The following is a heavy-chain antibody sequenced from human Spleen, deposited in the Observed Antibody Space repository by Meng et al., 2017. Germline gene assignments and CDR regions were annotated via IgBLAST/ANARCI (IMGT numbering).Heavy chain of an antibody. J-gene: IGHJ4*02. CDR2: SSGYSGNT. V-gene: IGHV1-18*01. CDR3: AREDGARGELLDY. D-gene: IGHD1-26*01. Sequence: QVQLGHAGAEVRNPWASVEVSWQASGYTFTNYCISWVRQAPGQGLEWMGWSSGYSGNTKYAQKLQGRVTMTTDTSTSTAYMELRSLRSDDTAVYYCAREDGARGELLDYWGQGTLVTVSS. CDR1: GYTFTNYC.